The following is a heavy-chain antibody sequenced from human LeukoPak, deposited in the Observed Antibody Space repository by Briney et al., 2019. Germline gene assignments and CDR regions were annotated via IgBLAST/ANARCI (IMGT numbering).Heavy chain of an antibody. CDR3: AKQGVNSYFDY. Sequence: GGSLRLSCAVSGFTFTDTYMTWIRQAPGKGLESLSYISPSGTDISYADSVKGRFTISRDNAKNSLYLRMNSLRAEDTAVYYCAKQGVNSYFDYWGQGTLVTVSS. V-gene: IGHV3-11*01. D-gene: IGHD4-23*01. J-gene: IGHJ4*02. CDR1: GFTFTDTY. CDR2: ISPSGTDI.